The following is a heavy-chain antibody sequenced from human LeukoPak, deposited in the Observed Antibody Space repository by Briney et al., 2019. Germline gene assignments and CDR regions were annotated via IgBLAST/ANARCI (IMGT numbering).Heavy chain of an antibody. J-gene: IGHJ6*03. Sequence: GGSLRLSCAASGFTFSSYSMNWVRQAPGKGLEWVSSISSSSSYIYYADSVKGRFTISRDNAKNSLYLQMNSLRAEDTAVYYCARDHVEQHLPCYYYYMDVWGKGTTVTVSS. V-gene: IGHV3-21*01. CDR3: ARDHVEQHLPCYYYYMDV. D-gene: IGHD6-13*01. CDR1: GFTFSSYS. CDR2: ISSSSSYI.